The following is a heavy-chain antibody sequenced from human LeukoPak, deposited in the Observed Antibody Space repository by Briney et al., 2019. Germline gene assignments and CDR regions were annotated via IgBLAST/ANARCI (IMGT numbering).Heavy chain of an antibody. V-gene: IGHV4-59*01. D-gene: IGHD7-27*01. Sequence: SETLSLTCTVSGGSFSSYYWSWIRQPPGKGLEWIGYIYYSGSTNYNPSLKSRVTISVDTSKNRFSLKLSSVTAADTAVYYCAREQLGIDAFDIWGQGTMVTVSS. CDR3: AREQLGIDAFDI. CDR2: IYYSGST. CDR1: GGSFSSYY. J-gene: IGHJ3*02.